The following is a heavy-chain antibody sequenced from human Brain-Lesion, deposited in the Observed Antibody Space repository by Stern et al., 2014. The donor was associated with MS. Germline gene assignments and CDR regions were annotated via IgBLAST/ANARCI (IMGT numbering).Heavy chain of an antibody. CDR3: ARDQRGITIFGVVTDYYYLGMDV. CDR1: GYIFTGYY. D-gene: IGHD3-3*01. Sequence: QLLESGAEVQKPGASVKVSCKTSGYIFTGYYIHWVRQAPGQGLEWMAWINPNTGGTKYAQKFQGRVTMSRDTSISTAYVELSSLTSDDTAVYYCARDQRGITIFGVVTDYYYLGMDVWGQGTTVTVSS. CDR2: INPNTGGT. V-gene: IGHV1-2*02. J-gene: IGHJ6*02.